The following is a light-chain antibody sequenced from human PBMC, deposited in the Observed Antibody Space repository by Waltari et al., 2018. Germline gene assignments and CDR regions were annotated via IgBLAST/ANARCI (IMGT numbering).Light chain of an antibody. Sequence: DIQMTQSPSSLSASVGDRVTITCRASQRISSYLTWFQQNPGKAPKLLIYASSSLQSGVPSRFSGSGSETDFTLTISSLQPEDFATYYCQQSYSTPPFTFGPGTKVDIK. V-gene: IGKV1-39*01. CDR3: QQSYSTPPFT. CDR2: ASS. CDR1: QRISSY. J-gene: IGKJ3*01.